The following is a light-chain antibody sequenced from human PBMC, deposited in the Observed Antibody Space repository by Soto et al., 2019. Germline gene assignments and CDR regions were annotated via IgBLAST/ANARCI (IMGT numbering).Light chain of an antibody. Sequence: EIVLTQSPGTLSLSPGERATLSCRASQSVSSSYLAWYQQKPGQAPRLLIYGASSRATGIPDRFSGSGSGTDFTLTISRLEPEDFPVYYCQRYGSSPPITFGQGTRLEIK. CDR2: GAS. CDR3: QRYGSSPPIT. J-gene: IGKJ5*01. CDR1: QSVSSSY. V-gene: IGKV3-20*01.